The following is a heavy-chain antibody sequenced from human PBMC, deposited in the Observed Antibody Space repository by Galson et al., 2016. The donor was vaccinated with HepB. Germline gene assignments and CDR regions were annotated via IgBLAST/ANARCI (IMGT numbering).Heavy chain of an antibody. CDR3: ARKPGMTVFDY. V-gene: IGHV1-3*01. CDR1: GYTFTNYA. J-gene: IGHJ4*02. CDR2: INAGNGNT. Sequence: SVKVSCKASGYTFTNYAMHWARQAPGQRLEWMGWINAGNGNTKYSQKFQGRVTITRDTSASTAYMELSSLRSDDTAVYYCARKPGMTVFDYWGQGTLVIVSS.